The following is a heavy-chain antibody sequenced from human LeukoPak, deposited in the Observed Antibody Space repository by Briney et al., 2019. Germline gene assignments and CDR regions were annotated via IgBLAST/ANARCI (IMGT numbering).Heavy chain of an antibody. V-gene: IGHV1-18*01. CDR3: ARASASLTGIAALGFDL. CDR1: GYTFKSNG. D-gene: IGHD6-13*01. J-gene: IGHJ4*02. Sequence: ASVKVSCKASGYTFKSNGISWVRQAPGQGLEWMGWISGYNGNTNYAQNLQGRLTMTKDISTSTAYMELRSLGSDDTAVYFCARASASLTGIAALGFDLWGQGTLVTVSS. CDR2: ISGYNGNT.